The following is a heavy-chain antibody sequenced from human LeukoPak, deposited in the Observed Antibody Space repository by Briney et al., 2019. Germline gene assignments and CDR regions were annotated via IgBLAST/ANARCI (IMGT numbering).Heavy chain of an antibody. CDR1: GFTFSSYG. V-gene: IGHV3-33*01. CDR3: ARDDYYYDSSGYYPEYYFDY. CDR2: IWYDGSNK. J-gene: IGHJ4*02. D-gene: IGHD3-22*01. Sequence: GRSLRLSCVASGFTFSSYGMHWVRQAPGKGLEWVAVIWYDGSNKYYADSVKGRFTISRDNSKNTLYLQMNSLRAEDTAVYYCARDDYYYDSSGYYPEYYFDYWGQGTLVTVSS.